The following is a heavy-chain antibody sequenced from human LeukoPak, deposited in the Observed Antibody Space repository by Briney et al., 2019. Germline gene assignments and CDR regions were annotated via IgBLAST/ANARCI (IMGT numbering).Heavy chain of an antibody. V-gene: IGHV4-34*01. D-gene: IGHD4-23*01. Sequence: KPSETLSLTCAVYGGSFSGYYWSWIRQPPGKGLEWIGEINHSGSTNYNPSLKSRVTISVDTSKNQFSLKLSSVTAADTAVYYCARDGSNFDIDYWGQGTLVTVSS. CDR1: GGSFSGYY. CDR3: ARDGSNFDIDY. J-gene: IGHJ4*02. CDR2: INHSGST.